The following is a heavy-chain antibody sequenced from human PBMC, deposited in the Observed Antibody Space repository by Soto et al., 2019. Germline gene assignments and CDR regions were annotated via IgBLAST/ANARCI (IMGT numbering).Heavy chain of an antibody. CDR1: GFTFSSYG. CDR2: ISYDGSNK. CDR3: AKGEEIYYYYGMDV. V-gene: IGHV3-30*18. J-gene: IGHJ6*02. Sequence: PGGSLRLSCAASGFTFSSYGMHWVRQAPGKGLEWVAVISYDGSNKYYADSVKGRFTISRDNSKNTLYLQMNSLRAEDTAVYYCAKGEEIYYYYGMDVWGQGTTVTVSS.